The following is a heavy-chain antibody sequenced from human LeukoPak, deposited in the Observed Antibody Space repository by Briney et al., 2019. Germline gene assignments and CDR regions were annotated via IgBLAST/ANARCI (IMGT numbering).Heavy chain of an antibody. CDR3: ARVRCSGGSCYYFDY. D-gene: IGHD2-15*01. CDR1: GSTFSSYG. V-gene: IGHV1-18*01. CDR2: ISGYNGNI. Sequence: ASVKVSCKASGSTFSSYGVSWVRQAPGQGLEWIVWISGYNGNINYAQKLQGRVTMTTDTSTSTAYMELRSLISDDTAVYYCARVRCSGGSCYYFDYWGQGTQVVVSS. J-gene: IGHJ4*02.